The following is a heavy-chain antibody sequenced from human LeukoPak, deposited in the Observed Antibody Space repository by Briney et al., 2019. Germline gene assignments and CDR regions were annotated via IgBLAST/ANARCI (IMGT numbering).Heavy chain of an antibody. Sequence: GASVKVSCKASGYTFTGYYMHWVRQAPGQGLEWMGWINPNSGGTNYAQKFQGRVTMTRDTSISTAYMELSRLRSDDTAVYYCAREILAPGKTHDYWGQGTLVTVSS. J-gene: IGHJ4*02. CDR1: GYTFTGYY. CDR2: INPNSGGT. CDR3: AREILAPGKTHDY. V-gene: IGHV1-2*02.